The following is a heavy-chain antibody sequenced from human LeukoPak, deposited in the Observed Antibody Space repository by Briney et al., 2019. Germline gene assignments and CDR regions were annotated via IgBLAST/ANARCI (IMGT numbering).Heavy chain of an antibody. Sequence: PGGSLRLSCAASGFTFSSYGMSWVRQAPGKGLEWVSSISDSGGTTSYADYVKGRFTISRDNSKNTLYLQMNSLRAEDTAVYYCAKIGGPAYWGQGTLVTVSP. CDR1: GFTFSSYG. CDR2: ISDSGGTT. V-gene: IGHV3-23*01. D-gene: IGHD3-10*01. CDR3: AKIGGPAY. J-gene: IGHJ4*02.